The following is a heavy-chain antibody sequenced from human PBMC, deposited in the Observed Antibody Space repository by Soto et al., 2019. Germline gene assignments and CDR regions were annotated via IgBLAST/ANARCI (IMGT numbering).Heavy chain of an antibody. CDR1: GGSLSSYY. V-gene: IGHV4-59*01. CDR3: AREGYNFGPFDY. CDR2: ISYSGTT. D-gene: IGHD5-18*01. Sequence: QVQLQESGPGLVKPSETLSLTCTVSGGSLSSYYWSWIRRPPGMGLEWIASISYSGTTNYNSSLKSRVTISLDTSKNQFSLKFNSVTAADTAVYYCAREGYNFGPFDYWGQGALVTVSS. J-gene: IGHJ4*02.